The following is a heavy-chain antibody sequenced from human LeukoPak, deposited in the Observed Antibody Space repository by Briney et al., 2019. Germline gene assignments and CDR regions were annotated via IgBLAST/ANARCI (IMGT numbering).Heavy chain of an antibody. V-gene: IGHV1-8*01. Sequence: ASVKVSCKASGYTFTSYDINWVRQATGQGLEWMGWMNPNSGNTGYAQKFQGRVTMTRNTSISTAYMELSSLRSEDTAVYYCAGVSGVVRVYYYYYGMDVWGQGTTVTVSS. J-gene: IGHJ6*02. CDR1: GYTFTSYD. D-gene: IGHD3-16*01. CDR3: AGVSGVVRVYYYYYGMDV. CDR2: MNPNSGNT.